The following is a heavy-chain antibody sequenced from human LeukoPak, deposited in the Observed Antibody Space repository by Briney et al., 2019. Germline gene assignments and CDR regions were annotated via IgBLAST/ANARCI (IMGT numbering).Heavy chain of an antibody. Sequence: GGSLRLSCAASGFTVSSNYMSWVRQAPGKGLEWVSVIYSGGNTYYADSVKGRFTISRHNSKNTLYLQMNSLRAEDTAVYYCARDQVKYCSSTSCYPSAMDVWGQGTTVTVSS. J-gene: IGHJ6*02. V-gene: IGHV3-53*04. CDR2: IYSGGNT. CDR3: ARDQVKYCSSTSCYPSAMDV. D-gene: IGHD2-2*01. CDR1: GFTVSSNY.